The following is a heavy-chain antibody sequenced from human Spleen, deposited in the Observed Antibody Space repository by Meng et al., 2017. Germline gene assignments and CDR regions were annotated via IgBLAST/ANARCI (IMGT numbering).Heavy chain of an antibody. CDR3: ARDQSGGIVGATTFDY. CDR2: ISAYNGNT. D-gene: IGHD1-26*01. J-gene: IGHJ4*02. Sequence: QVQLVHSGAEVKKPGASVKVYCKASGYTFTSYGISWVRQAPGQGLEWMGWISAYNGNTNYAQKLQGRVTMTTDTSTSTAYMELRSLRSDYTAVYYCARDQSGGIVGATTFDYWGQGTLVTVSS. CDR1: GYTFTSYG. V-gene: IGHV1-18*01.